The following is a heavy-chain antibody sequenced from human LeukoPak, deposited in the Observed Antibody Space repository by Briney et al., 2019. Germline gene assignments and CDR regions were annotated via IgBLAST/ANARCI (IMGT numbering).Heavy chain of an antibody. CDR2: IYYSGST. J-gene: IGHJ4*02. D-gene: IGHD3-16*01. V-gene: IGHV4-39*07. Sequence: PSETLSLTCTVSGGSISSSSYYWGWIRQPPGKGLEWIGSIYYSGSTYYNPSLKSRVTISVDTSKNQFSLKLSSVTAADTAVYYCARGGFRGGWGQFDYWGQGTLVTVSS. CDR3: ARGGFRGGWGQFDY. CDR1: GGSISSSSYY.